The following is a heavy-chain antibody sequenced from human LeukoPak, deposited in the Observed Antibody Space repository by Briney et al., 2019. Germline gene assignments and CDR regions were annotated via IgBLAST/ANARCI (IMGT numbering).Heavy chain of an antibody. CDR2: TYYRSKWYN. Sequence: SQTLSLTCAISGDSVSSSSAAWNWIRQSPSRGLEWLGRTYYRSKWYNDYAVSVRSRITINPDTSKNQFSLQLNSVTPEDTAVYYCARDRYDYIWGSYRRSGAFDIWGQGTMVTVSS. CDR1: GDSVSSSSAA. J-gene: IGHJ3*02. V-gene: IGHV6-1*01. D-gene: IGHD3-16*02. CDR3: ARDRYDYIWGSYRRSGAFDI.